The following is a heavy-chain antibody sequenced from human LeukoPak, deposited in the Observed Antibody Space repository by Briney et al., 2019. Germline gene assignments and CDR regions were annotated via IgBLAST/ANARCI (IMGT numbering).Heavy chain of an antibody. CDR2: MRGSGGTT. Sequence: SGGSLRLCCAASGFTFSSHAMSWVRQAPGKGLEWVSAMRGSGGTTDYADAVKGRFTISRDNSKNTLYLQMNSLRAEDTAIYYCAKDRVEYYYDSSGYYQWGHWGQGTLVTVSS. V-gene: IGHV3-23*01. CDR1: GFTFSSHA. D-gene: IGHD3-22*01. CDR3: AKDRVEYYYDSSGYYQWGH. J-gene: IGHJ4*02.